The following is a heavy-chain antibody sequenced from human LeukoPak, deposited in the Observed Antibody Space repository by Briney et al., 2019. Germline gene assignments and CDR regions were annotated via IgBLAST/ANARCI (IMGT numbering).Heavy chain of an antibody. J-gene: IGHJ4*02. CDR2: IIPIFGTA. CDR3: ASNPDGYYYFDY. V-gene: IGHV1-69*13. Sequence: VASVKVSCKASGGTFSSYAISWVRQAPGQGLEWMGGIIPIFGTANYAQKFQGRVTITADESTSTAYMELSSLRSEDTAVYYCASNPDGYYYFDYWGQGTLVTVSS. CDR1: GGTFSSYA. D-gene: IGHD5-24*01.